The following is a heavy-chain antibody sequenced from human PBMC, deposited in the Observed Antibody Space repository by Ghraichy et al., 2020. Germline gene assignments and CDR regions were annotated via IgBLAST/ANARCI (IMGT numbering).Heavy chain of an antibody. Sequence: GGSLRLSCTASGFIFSSYAIHWVRQAPCKGLEWVAVISYDGNTKYYAESVKGRFTISRDNSKNTLSLQMNSLRPEDTAVFYCAREHIETIMDVWGQGTTVTVSS. V-gene: IGHV3-30*04. CDR1: GFIFSSYA. D-gene: IGHD2-21*01. J-gene: IGHJ6*02. CDR2: ISYDGNTK. CDR3: AREHIETIMDV.